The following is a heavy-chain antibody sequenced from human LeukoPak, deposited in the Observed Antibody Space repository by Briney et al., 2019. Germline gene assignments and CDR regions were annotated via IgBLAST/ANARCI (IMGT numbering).Heavy chain of an antibody. V-gene: IGHV3-73*01. CDR1: GFTFSGSA. Sequence: SGGSLRLSCAASGFTFSGSAMHWVRQASGKGLEWVGSIRSKANSYATAYAASVKGRFTLSRDDSKNTAYLQMDSLKTEDTAVYYCTSRGDSSGYSYPFDYWGQGTLVTVSS. CDR3: TSRGDSSGYSYPFDY. J-gene: IGHJ4*02. D-gene: IGHD3-22*01. CDR2: IRSKANSYAT.